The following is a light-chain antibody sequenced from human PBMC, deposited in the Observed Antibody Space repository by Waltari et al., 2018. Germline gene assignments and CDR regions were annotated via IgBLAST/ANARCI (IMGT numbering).Light chain of an antibody. CDR1: TPNIAITT. CDR2: SNN. V-gene: IGLV1-44*01. CDR3: AAWDDSLNGVV. J-gene: IGLJ2*01. Sequence: QSVLTQPPAASGTPGPRVSISCSGSTPNIAITTVDWYRQLPGTAPNLLIYSNNQRPSGVPDRVSGSKSGTSASLAISGLQSEDEADYYCAAWDDSLNGVVFGGGTKLTV.